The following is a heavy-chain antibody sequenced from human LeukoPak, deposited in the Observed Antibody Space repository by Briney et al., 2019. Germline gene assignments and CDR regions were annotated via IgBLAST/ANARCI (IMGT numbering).Heavy chain of an antibody. CDR1: GGSISSYY. J-gene: IGHJ5*02. CDR3: ARERRARGSGSYYPPYWFDP. V-gene: IGHV4-4*07. Sequence: SETLSLTCTVSGGSISSYYWSWIRQPAGKGLEWIGRIYSSGSTNYNPSLKSRVTISVDTSKNQFSLKLSSVTAADTAVYYCARERRARGSGSYYPPYWFDPWGQGTLVTVSS. CDR2: IYSSGST. D-gene: IGHD3-10*01.